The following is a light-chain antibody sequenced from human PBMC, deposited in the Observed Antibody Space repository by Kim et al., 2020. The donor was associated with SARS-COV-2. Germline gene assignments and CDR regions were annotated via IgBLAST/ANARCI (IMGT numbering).Light chain of an antibody. J-gene: IGKJ4*01. CDR3: QQYNSYPLT. Sequence: ISSWLAWYQQKPGKAPKLLIYKASSLESGVPSRFSGSGSGTEFTLTISSLQPDDFAAYYCQQYNSYPLTFGGGTKVDIK. CDR1: ISSW. CDR2: KAS. V-gene: IGKV1-5*03.